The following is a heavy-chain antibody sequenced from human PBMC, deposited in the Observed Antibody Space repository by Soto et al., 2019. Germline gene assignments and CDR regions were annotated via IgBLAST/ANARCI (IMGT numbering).Heavy chain of an antibody. J-gene: IGHJ4*02. V-gene: IGHV3-30-3*01. D-gene: IGHD2-15*01. CDR2: ISYDGNNK. CDR1: GFTFSNYP. Sequence: QVQLVESGGGVVQHGRSLRLSCAASGFTFSNYPMHWVRQAPGKGLEWVAVISYDGNNKYYADSVKGRFTISRDNSRNTVYLQMNSLRAEDTAVYYCARDRDMVAADYYFDYWGQGTLVTVSS. CDR3: ARDRDMVAADYYFDY.